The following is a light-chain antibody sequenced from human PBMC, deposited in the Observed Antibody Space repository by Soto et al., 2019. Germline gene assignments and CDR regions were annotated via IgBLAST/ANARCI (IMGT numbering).Light chain of an antibody. CDR1: QSVSSSY. CDR2: GAS. Sequence: EIMLTQSPGTLSLSPGERATLSCRASQSVSSSYLAWYQQKPGQAPRLLIYGASSRATSIPDRFSGSGSGTDFTLTISRLEPEDFAVYYCQQYDISPYTFGQGTKLEIK. V-gene: IGKV3-20*01. J-gene: IGKJ2*01. CDR3: QQYDISPYT.